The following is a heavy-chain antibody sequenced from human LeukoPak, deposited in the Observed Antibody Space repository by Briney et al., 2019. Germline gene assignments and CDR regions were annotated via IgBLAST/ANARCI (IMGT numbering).Heavy chain of an antibody. J-gene: IGHJ4*02. CDR1: GFTFSSYA. Sequence: GGSLRLSCAASGFTFSSYAMSWVRQAPGKGLEWVSCISGSGGSIYYADSVKGRFTISRDNSKNTLYLQMNSLRAEDTAIYYSAKEAVAAAGPFDHWGQGTLVTVSS. V-gene: IGHV3-23*01. CDR2: ISGSGGSI. D-gene: IGHD6-13*01. CDR3: AKEAVAAAGPFDH.